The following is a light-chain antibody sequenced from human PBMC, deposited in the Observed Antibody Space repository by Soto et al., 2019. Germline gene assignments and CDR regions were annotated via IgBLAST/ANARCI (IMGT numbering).Light chain of an antibody. CDR1: PDIAIY. J-gene: IGKJ4*01. Sequence: ILLNQSPSSLSASLGDRVTITCRASPDIAIYLAWYQQKPGEAPKLLVYAASTLYGGVPSRFSGSGSGTDFALTITSLQAEDFATYYCPPLRLYPWTFGVGIKVDI. CDR3: PPLRLYPWT. V-gene: IGKV1-9*01. CDR2: AAS.